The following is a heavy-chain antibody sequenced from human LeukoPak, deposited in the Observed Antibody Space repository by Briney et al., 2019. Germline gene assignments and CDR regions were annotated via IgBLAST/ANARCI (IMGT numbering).Heavy chain of an antibody. J-gene: IGHJ3*02. D-gene: IGHD3-22*01. CDR2: MSFDGFSK. Sequence: PGRSLRLSCEMSRFIFSTSIIHWVRQAPGKGLEWVAAMSFDGFSKYYADSMKGRLSISRDESKNTVYLQMESLRFEDTAVYYCAREGHTSGYCGTFENWGQGTTVAVSS. CDR3: AREGHTSGYCGTFEN. CDR1: RFIFSTSI. V-gene: IGHV3-30*04.